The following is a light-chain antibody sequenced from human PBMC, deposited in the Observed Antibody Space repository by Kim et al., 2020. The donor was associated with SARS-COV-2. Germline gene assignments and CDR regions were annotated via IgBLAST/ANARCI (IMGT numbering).Light chain of an antibody. CDR3: QQYNNWPPYT. CDR1: QSVDRN. Sequence: VSPGERATLSCRASQSVDRNLAWYQQKPGQAPRLLIYGASTRATGIPARFSGSGSGTEFTLTISSLQSEDFALYYCQQYNNWPPYTFGQGTKLEI. J-gene: IGKJ2*01. V-gene: IGKV3-15*01. CDR2: GAS.